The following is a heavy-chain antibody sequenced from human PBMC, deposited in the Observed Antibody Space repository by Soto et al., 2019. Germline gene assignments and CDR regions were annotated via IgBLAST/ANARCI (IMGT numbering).Heavy chain of an antibody. CDR1: GGTFSSYA. V-gene: IGHV1-69*13. CDR2: IIPIFGTA. Sequence: SVKVSCKASGGTFSSYAISWVRQAPGQGLEWMGGIIPIFGTANYAQKFQGRVTITADESTSTAYMELSSLRSEDTAVYYCARVEYYDSSGYYQPILDYWGQGTRVTVSS. CDR3: ARVEYYDSSGYYQPILDY. J-gene: IGHJ4*02. D-gene: IGHD3-22*01.